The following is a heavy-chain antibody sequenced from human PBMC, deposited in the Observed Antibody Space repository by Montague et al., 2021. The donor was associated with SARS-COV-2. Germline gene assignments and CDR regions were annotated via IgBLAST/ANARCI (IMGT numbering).Heavy chain of an antibody. Sequence: SETLSLTCSVSGGSISSDYWSWIRQSPGKGLEWIGYIYYRGTTNYNPSLKSRVTFSVDTSKNQFSLKLSSVTAADTAVYYCAREDRWNWFDPWGQGTLVIVSS. CDR2: IYYRGTT. D-gene: IGHD5-24*01. CDR3: AREDRWNWFDP. J-gene: IGHJ5*02. V-gene: IGHV4-59*01. CDR1: GGSISSDY.